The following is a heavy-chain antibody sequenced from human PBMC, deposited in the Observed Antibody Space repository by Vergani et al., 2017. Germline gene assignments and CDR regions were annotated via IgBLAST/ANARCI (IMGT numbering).Heavy chain of an antibody. CDR1: GFTFSSYS. J-gene: IGHJ4*02. V-gene: IGHV3-48*04. D-gene: IGHD1-26*01. CDR2: ISSSSSTL. Sequence: EVQLVESGGGLVQPGGSLRLSCAASGFTFSSYSMNWVRQAPGKGLEWVSYISSSSSTLYYADSVKGRFTISRDNAKNSLYLQMNSLRAEDTAVYYCASSPPQWELLPDYFDYWGQGTLVTVSS. CDR3: ASSPPQWELLPDYFDY.